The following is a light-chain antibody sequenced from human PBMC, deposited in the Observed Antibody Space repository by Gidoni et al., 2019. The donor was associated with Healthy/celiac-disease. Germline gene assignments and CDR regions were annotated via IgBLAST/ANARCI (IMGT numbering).Light chain of an antibody. CDR1: MSVLYSSNNKSY. CDR2: WAS. V-gene: IGKV4-1*01. Sequence: DRVMTQAPDPLAVSLGERATINCKSSMSVLYSSNNKSYLAWYQQKPGLPPKLLIYWASTRESGVPDRFSGSGSGTDFTLTISSLQAEDVAVYYCQQYYSTPRTFGQGTKVEIK. J-gene: IGKJ1*01. CDR3: QQYYSTPRT.